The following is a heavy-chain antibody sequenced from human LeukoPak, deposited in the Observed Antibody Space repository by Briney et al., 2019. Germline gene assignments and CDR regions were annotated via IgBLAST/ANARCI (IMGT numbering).Heavy chain of an antibody. CDR1: GFTFSSYA. CDR3: ARDLGYCSSTSCSVVGFDP. CDR2: ISGSGSST. D-gene: IGHD2-2*01. Sequence: GGSLRLSCAASGFTFSSYAMSWVRQAPGKGLEWVSGISGSGSSTYYADSVKGRFTISRDNSKNMLDLQMNSLRDEDTAVYYCARDLGYCSSTSCSVVGFDPWGQGTLVTVSS. V-gene: IGHV3-23*01. J-gene: IGHJ5*02.